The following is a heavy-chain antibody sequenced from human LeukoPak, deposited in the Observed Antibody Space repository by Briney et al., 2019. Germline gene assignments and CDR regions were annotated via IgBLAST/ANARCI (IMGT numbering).Heavy chain of an antibody. D-gene: IGHD2-2*01. V-gene: IGHV3-NL1*01. CDR1: GFTFSSYG. Sequence: TGGSLRLSCTASGFTFSSYGMHWVRQAPGKGLEWVSAIDTSGGHTYYADSVKGRFTISRDNSENTLYLQMNSLRAEDTAVYYCAKESCSSRCNFDYWGQGTLVTVSS. CDR2: IDTSGGHT. CDR3: AKESCSSRCNFDY. J-gene: IGHJ4*02.